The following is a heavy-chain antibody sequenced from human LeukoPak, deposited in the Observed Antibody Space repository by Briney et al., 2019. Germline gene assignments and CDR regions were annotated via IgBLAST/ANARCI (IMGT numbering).Heavy chain of an antibody. CDR1: GLTFRSYA. CDR3: AQDCGYNYPFRYFDH. V-gene: IGHV3-23*01. J-gene: IGHJ4*02. CDR2: ISGSGTTT. Sequence: GGSLRLSCAASGLTFRSYAMTWVRQAPGKGLEWVSSISGSGTTTYFADSAKGRFTISRDNSKGSLYLQMNSLRDEDTAIYYCAQDCGYNYPFRYFDHWGQGTLVTVSS. D-gene: IGHD5-24*01.